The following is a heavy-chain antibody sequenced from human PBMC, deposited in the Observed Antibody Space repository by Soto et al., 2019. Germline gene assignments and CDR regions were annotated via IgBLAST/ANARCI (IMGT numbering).Heavy chain of an antibody. CDR2: MNPNSGNT. CDR1: GYTFTSYD. V-gene: IGHV1-8*01. J-gene: IGHJ3*02. CDR3: AIVSWDHNDAFDI. Sequence: ASVKVSCKASGYTFTSYDINWVRQATGQGLEWMGWMNPNSGNTGYAQKFQGRVTMTRNTSISTAYMELSSLRSEDTAVYYCAIVSWDHNDAFDIWRQGIMVNLS. D-gene: IGHD1-26*01.